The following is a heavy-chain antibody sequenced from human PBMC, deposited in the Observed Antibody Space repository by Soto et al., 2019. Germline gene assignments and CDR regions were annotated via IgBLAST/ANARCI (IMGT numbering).Heavy chain of an antibody. CDR1: GGFISSSSYY. CDR2: IYYSGST. Sequence: TSETLSLTWTVSGGFISSSSYYWGWIRQPPGKGLEWIGSIYYSGSTYYNPSLKSRVTISVDTSKNQFSLKLSSVTAADTAVYYCARRRYYDRGWYFDLWGRGRLVT. D-gene: IGHD3-22*01. V-gene: IGHV4-39*01. J-gene: IGHJ2*01. CDR3: ARRRYYDRGWYFDL.